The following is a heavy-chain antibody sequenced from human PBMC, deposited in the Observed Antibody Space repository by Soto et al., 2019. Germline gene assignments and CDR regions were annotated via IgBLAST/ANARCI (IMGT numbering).Heavy chain of an antibody. J-gene: IGHJ5*02. CDR2: ISAYNGNT. Sequence: ASVTVSCQASGYTFTSYGISWVRQAPGQGLEWMGWISAYNGNTNYAQKLQGRVTMTTDTSTSTAYMELRSLRSDDTAVYYCARETYDFWSGYLFDPWGQGTLVTVSS. V-gene: IGHV1-18*01. D-gene: IGHD3-3*01. CDR1: GYTFTSYG. CDR3: ARETYDFWSGYLFDP.